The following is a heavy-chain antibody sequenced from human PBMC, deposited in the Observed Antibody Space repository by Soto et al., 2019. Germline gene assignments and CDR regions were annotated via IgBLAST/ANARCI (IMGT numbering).Heavy chain of an antibody. V-gene: IGHV4-39*01. CDR3: ARQLPAYYYGSGSPSW. CDR1: GGSISSSSYY. Sequence: QLQLQESGPGLVKPSETLSLTCTVSGGSISSSSYYWGWIRQPPGKGLEWIGSIYYSGSTYYNPSLKSRVTISVDTSKNQFSLKLSSVTAADTAVYYCARQLPAYYYGSGSPSWWGQGTLVTVSS. J-gene: IGHJ4*02. D-gene: IGHD3-10*01. CDR2: IYYSGST.